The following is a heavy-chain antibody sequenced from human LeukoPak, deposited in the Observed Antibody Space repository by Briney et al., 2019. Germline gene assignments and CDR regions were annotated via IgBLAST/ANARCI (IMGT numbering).Heavy chain of an antibody. CDR2: ISGSGGST. D-gene: IGHD2-2*01. CDR3: AKGGCSSTSCSYYYYYGMDV. Sequence: PGGSLRLSCAASGFTFSRYAMSWVRQAPGKGLEWVSGISGSGGSTYYADSVKGRFTISRDNSNNTLYLQMNSLRAEDTAVYYCAKGGCSSTSCSYYYYYGMDVWGQGTTVTVSS. V-gene: IGHV3-23*01. CDR1: GFTFSRYA. J-gene: IGHJ6*02.